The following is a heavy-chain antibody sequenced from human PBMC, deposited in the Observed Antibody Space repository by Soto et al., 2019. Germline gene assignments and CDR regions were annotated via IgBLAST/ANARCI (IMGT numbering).Heavy chain of an antibody. Sequence: LRLSCAASGFNFSNHWMHWVRQRPGEGLVWVSRITSDGKSKAYAESVKGRFAISRDNAKNTLYLQMNGLTAEDTAVYYCARESGDWPLNWFDPWGQGTLVTVSS. V-gene: IGHV3-74*01. CDR3: ARESGDWPLNWFDP. D-gene: IGHD2-21*02. J-gene: IGHJ5*02. CDR1: GFNFSNHW. CDR2: ITSDGKSK.